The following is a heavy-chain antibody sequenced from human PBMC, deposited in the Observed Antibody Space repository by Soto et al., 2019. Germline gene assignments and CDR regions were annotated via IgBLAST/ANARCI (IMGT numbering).Heavy chain of an antibody. D-gene: IGHD6-13*01. CDR2: IYYSGST. CDR3: AGDRSATGYYGMDV. CDR1: GGSISSGGYY. J-gene: IGHJ6*02. Sequence: SETLFLTCTVSGGSISSGGYYWSWIRQHPGKGLEWIGYIYYSGSTYYNPSLKGRVTISVDTSKNQFSLKLSSVTAADKAVYYCAGDRSATGYYGMDVWGQGTTVTVSS. V-gene: IGHV4-31*03.